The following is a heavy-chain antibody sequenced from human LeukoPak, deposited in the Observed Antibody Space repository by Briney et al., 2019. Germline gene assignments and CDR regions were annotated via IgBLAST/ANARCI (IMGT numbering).Heavy chain of an antibody. CDR1: GGSISSGSYY. D-gene: IGHD6-13*01. J-gene: IGHJ5*02. Sequence: SQTLSLTCTVSGGSISSGSYYWSWIRQPAGKGLEWIGRIYTSGSTNYNPSLKSRVTISVDTSKNQFSLKLSSVTAADTAVYYCARGATGYSSSRFDPWGQGTLVTVSS. V-gene: IGHV4-61*02. CDR3: ARGATGYSSSRFDP. CDR2: IYTSGST.